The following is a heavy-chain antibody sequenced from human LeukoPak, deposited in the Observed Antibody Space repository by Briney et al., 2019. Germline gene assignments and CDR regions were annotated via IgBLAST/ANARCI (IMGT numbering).Heavy chain of an antibody. V-gene: IGHV1-69*13. D-gene: IGHD6-13*01. CDR1: GGTFSSYA. CDR3: ARDSPSPVAAAGSILFDP. J-gene: IGHJ5*02. Sequence: ASVKVSCKASGGTFSSYAISWVRQAPGQGLEWMGGIIPIFGTANYAQKFQGRVTITADESTSTAYMELSSLRSEDTAVYYCARDSPSPVAAAGSILFDPWGQGTLVTVSS. CDR2: IIPIFGTA.